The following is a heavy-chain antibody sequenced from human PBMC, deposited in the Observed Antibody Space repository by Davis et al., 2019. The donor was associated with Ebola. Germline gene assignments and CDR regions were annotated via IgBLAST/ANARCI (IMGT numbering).Heavy chain of an antibody. CDR1: GGFVSSGGYS. CDR2: YYYTGNT. CDR3: ARWGQTYYYDSSGYYASWYFDL. J-gene: IGHJ2*01. D-gene: IGHD3-22*01. Sequence: MPSETLSLTCAVSGGFVSSGGYSWNWIRQPPGKGLEWIGYYYYTGNTYYNPSLKSRVTISVDTSKNQFSLKLSSVTAADTAVYYCARWGQTYYYDSSGYYASWYFDLWGRGTLVTVSS. V-gene: IGHV4-30-4*07.